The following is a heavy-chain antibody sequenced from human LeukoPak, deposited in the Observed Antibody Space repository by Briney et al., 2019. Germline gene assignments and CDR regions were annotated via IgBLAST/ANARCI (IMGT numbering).Heavy chain of an antibody. J-gene: IGHJ4*02. V-gene: IGHV4-39*07. CDR2: IYYSGST. CDR3: ARGSVTPFDY. D-gene: IGHD4-17*01. CDR1: GGSISSSSYY. Sequence: SETLSLTCTVSGGSISSSSYYWGWIRQPPGKGLEWIGSIYYSGSTYYNPSLKSRVTMSVDTSKNQFSLKLSSVTAADTAVYYCARGSVTPFDYWGQGTLVTVSS.